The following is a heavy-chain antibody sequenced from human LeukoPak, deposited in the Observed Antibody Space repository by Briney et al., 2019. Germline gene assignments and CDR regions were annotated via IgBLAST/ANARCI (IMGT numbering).Heavy chain of an antibody. CDR2: IYYSGST. CDR3: ARHSHSKTAPPRTAAAGPFDY. Sequence: PSETLSLTCTVSGGSISSYYWSWIRQPPGKGLEWIGYIYYSGSTNYNPSLKSRVTISVDTSKNQFSLKLSSVTAADTAVYYCARHSHSKTAPPRTAAAGPFDYWGQGTLVTVSS. D-gene: IGHD6-13*01. J-gene: IGHJ4*02. CDR1: GGSISSYY. V-gene: IGHV4-59*08.